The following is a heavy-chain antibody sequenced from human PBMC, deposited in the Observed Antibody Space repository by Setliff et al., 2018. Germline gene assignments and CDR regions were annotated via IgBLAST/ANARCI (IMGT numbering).Heavy chain of an antibody. Sequence: GRSLRLSCAASEFTFRNYYMHWVRQAPGKGLMWVSYIKSDGSNTHYADSVKGRFTISRDNAKNSLYLQMNSLRAEDTAVYYCAKDQRVGYYYDSSGYPRAPTDAFDIWGQGTMVTVSS. CDR1: EFTFRNYY. J-gene: IGHJ3*02. V-gene: IGHV3-74*01. D-gene: IGHD3-22*01. CDR3: AKDQRVGYYYDSSGYPRAPTDAFDI. CDR2: IKSDGSNT.